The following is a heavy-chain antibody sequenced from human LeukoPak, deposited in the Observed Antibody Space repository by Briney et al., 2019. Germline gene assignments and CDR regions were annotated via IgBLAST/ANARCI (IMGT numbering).Heavy chain of an antibody. CDR1: GFTFSSYS. D-gene: IGHD2-2*03. CDR2: ISISSSYI. J-gene: IGHJ4*02. Sequence: SGGSLRLSCAASGFTFSSYSMNWVRQAPGKGLEWVSSISISSSYIYYADSVKGRFTISRDNAKNSIYLQMNSLRAEDTAVYFCAIGRSGYCSTTSCSRPPDYWGQGTLVTVSS. V-gene: IGHV3-21*01. CDR3: AIGRSGYCSTTSCSRPPDY.